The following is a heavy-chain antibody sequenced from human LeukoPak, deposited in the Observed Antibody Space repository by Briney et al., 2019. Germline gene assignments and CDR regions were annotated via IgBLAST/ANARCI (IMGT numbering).Heavy chain of an antibody. CDR1: GFTFNSYA. CDR2: IWYDGSNK. J-gene: IGHJ4*02. Sequence: AGRSLRLSCAASGFTFNSYAMHWVRQAPGKGLEWVAVIWYDGSNKYYVDSVKGRFTISRDNSKNTLYLQMNSLRAEDTAVYYCARASSGGSGWDPDYWGQGTLVTVSS. V-gene: IGHV3-33*08. D-gene: IGHD6-19*01. CDR3: ARASSGGSGWDPDY.